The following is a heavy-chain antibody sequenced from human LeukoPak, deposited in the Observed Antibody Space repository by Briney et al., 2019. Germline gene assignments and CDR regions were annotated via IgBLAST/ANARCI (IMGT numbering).Heavy chain of an antibody. J-gene: IGHJ4*02. CDR1: GYTFTDYD. Sequence: PGASVKVSCKTSGYTFTDYDIHWVRQAPGQGLESMRWINPKISGTNYAPRFQGRVAMTSDTSITTAYMQLRRVTSDDTAVYSCARDSSRRPQKYDIATSFATENWGQGTLVAVSS. D-gene: IGHD3-9*01. CDR2: INPKISGT. CDR3: ARDSSRRPQKYDIATSFATEN. V-gene: IGHV1-2*02.